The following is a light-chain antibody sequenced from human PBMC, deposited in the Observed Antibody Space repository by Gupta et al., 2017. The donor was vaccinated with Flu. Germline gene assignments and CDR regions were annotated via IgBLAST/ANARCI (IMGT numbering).Light chain of an antibody. V-gene: IGLV7-46*01. CDR3: LLSYSGSYV. J-gene: IGLJ1*01. CDR1: TGAVTSGHY. Sequence: QALVIQVPSLTVSPGGTVSLTGVSSTGAVTSGHYPYWFQQKPGQAPRTLIYDTRNKHSWTPARFSGSRLGGKAALTLSGAQTEDEAEYYCLLSYSGSYVFGTGTKVTVL. CDR2: DTR.